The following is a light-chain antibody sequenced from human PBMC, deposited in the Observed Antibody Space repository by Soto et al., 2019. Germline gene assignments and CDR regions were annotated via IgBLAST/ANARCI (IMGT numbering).Light chain of an antibody. J-gene: IGLJ1*01. CDR2: EVS. CDR1: SSDVGGYNY. Sequence: QSALTQPASVPGSPGQSVTISCTGTSSDVGGYNYVSWYQHHPGKAPKLMIYEVSNRPSGVSNRFSGSKSGNTASLTISGLQAEDEADYYCSSYTSISTYVFGTGTKVTVL. CDR3: SSYTSISTYV. V-gene: IGLV2-14*01.